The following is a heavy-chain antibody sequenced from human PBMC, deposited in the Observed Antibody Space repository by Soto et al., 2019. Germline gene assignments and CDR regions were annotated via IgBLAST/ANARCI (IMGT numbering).Heavy chain of an antibody. CDR1: GGSISYYY. Sequence: SETLSLTCIVSGGSISYYYWSWIRQSPGKGLEWIGYIYYSGSTKYSPSLESRVTMSVDTSKNQFSLKLSSVTAADTAVYFCARHLRRDGYNYYFDFWGQGTLVTVSS. D-gene: IGHD1-1*01. V-gene: IGHV4-59*08. CDR3: ARHLRRDGYNYYFDF. J-gene: IGHJ4*02. CDR2: IYYSGST.